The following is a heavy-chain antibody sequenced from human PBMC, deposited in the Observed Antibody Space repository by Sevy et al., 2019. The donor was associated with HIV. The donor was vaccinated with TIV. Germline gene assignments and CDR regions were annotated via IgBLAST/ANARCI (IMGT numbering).Heavy chain of an antibody. D-gene: IGHD4-17*01. CDR1: GGTFSNYA. CDR3: ARGNAVTTRGDYFES. V-gene: IGHV1-69*05. J-gene: IGHJ4*02. Sequence: ASVKVSCKASGGTFSNYAINWVRQVPGQGLEWMGGITPFFGTGNYALKFQDRVTITTDESARVAYMELSSLTSEDTAVYYCARGNAVTTRGDYFESWGQGSLVTVSS. CDR2: ITPFFGTG.